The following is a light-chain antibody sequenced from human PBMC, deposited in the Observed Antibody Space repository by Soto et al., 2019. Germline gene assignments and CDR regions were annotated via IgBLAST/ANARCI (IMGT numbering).Light chain of an antibody. Sequence: EIVLTQSPGTLSFSPGERATLSCRASQGVSSDSLAWYQQKPGQAPRLLIYGASSRATGIPDRFSGSGSGTDFTLTVSRLEPEDFATYFCQQTFSSPLTFGGGTKVDIK. CDR2: GAS. V-gene: IGKV3-20*01. CDR1: QGVSSDS. J-gene: IGKJ4*01. CDR3: QQTFSSPLT.